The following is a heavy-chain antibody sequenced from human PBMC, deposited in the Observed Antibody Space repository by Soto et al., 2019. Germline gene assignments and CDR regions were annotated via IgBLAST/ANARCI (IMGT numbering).Heavy chain of an antibody. Sequence: ASVKVSCKASGYTFISYGISWVRQAPGQGLEWMGWISAYNGNTNYAQKLQGRVTMTTDTSTSTAYMELRSLRSDDTAVYYCARDRVVVAVNYYYYGMDVWGQGTTVTVSS. J-gene: IGHJ6*02. CDR2: ISAYNGNT. D-gene: IGHD2-15*01. CDR1: GYTFISYG. V-gene: IGHV1-18*01. CDR3: ARDRVVVAVNYYYYGMDV.